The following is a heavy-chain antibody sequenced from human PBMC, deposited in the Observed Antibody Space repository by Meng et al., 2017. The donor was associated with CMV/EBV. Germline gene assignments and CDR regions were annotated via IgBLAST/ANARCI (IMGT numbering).Heavy chain of an antibody. CDR3: ARRVGRVVPAAIHWFDP. J-gene: IGHJ5*02. CDR1: GGTFSGYY. D-gene: IGHD2-2*01. V-gene: IGHV4-34*01. Sequence: GGTFSGYYWSWIRQPPGKGLEWIGEINHSGSTNYNPYLKSRVTISVDTSKNQFSLKLSSVTAADTAVYYCARRVGRVVPAAIHWFDPWGQGTLVTVSS. CDR2: INHSGST.